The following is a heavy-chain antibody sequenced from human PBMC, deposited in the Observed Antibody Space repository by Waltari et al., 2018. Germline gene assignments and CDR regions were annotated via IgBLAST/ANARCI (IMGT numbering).Heavy chain of an antibody. V-gene: IGHV3-21*01. J-gene: IGHJ4*02. CDR3: ARFEADSSGYLGY. CDR1: GFTFSSYS. D-gene: IGHD3-22*01. CDR2: ISSSSSYI. Sequence: EVQLVESGGGLVKPGGSLRLSCAASGFTFSSYSMNWVRQAPGKGLEWVSSISSSSSYIYYADSVKGRFTISRDNAKNSLYLQMNSLRAEDTAVYYCARFEADSSGYLGYWGQGTLVTVSS.